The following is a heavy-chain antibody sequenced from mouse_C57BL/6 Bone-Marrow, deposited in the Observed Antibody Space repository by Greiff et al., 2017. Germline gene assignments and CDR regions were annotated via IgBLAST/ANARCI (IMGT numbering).Heavy chain of an antibody. Sequence: VQLQQSGAELVRPGTSVKVSCKASGYAFTNYLIEWVKQRPGQGLEWIGVINPGSGGTNYNEKFKGKATLTADKSSSTAYMHLSSLTSEDSAVYFCARKGVADYWGQGTTLTVSS. CDR3: ARKGVADY. D-gene: IGHD1-3*01. CDR1: GYAFTNYL. CDR2: INPGSGGT. J-gene: IGHJ2*01. V-gene: IGHV1-54*01.